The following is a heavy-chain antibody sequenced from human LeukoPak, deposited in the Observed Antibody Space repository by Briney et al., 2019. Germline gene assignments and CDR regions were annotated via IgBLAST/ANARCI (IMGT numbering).Heavy chain of an antibody. D-gene: IGHD4/OR15-4a*01. CDR3: ARDKSGPTAHYDVFDI. J-gene: IGHJ3*02. CDR2: IYYSGST. CDR1: GGSISNNY. V-gene: IGHV4-59*01. Sequence: SETLSLTCTVSGGSISNNYWNWHWIRQPQGRGLEWIGYIYYSGSTNYNPSLRSRVTIAVDKSNNQVSLKLSSVTAADTAMYYCARDKSGPTAHYDVFDIWGQGTMVTVSP.